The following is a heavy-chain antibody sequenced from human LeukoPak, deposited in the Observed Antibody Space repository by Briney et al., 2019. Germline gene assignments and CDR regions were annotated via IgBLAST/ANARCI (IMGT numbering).Heavy chain of an antibody. J-gene: IGHJ6*03. CDR2: ISCSGGST. CDR1: GFTFSSYA. Sequence: PGGSLRLSCAASGFTFSSYAMSWVRQAPGKGLEWVSAISCSGGSTYYADSVKGRFTISRDNSKNTLYLQMNSLRAEDTAVYYCAKNSRYYDFWSGYAYMDVWGKGTTVTVSS. V-gene: IGHV3-23*01. D-gene: IGHD3-3*01. CDR3: AKNSRYYDFWSGYAYMDV.